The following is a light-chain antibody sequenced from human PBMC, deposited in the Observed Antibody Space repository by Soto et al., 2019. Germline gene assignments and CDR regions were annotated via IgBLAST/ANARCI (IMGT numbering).Light chain of an antibody. CDR3: QYYGSSSRT. CDR2: GAS. CDR1: HRIGSGW. V-gene: IGKV3-20*01. J-gene: IGKJ1*01. Sequence: IELTRSPGSLCLSPWARATLSCRAGHRIGSGWLAWYQQKPGQAPRLFIYGASSRAAGIPARFSGSGSGTDFTLTITRLEPEDFAVYFCQYYGSSSRTFGQGTKVDIK.